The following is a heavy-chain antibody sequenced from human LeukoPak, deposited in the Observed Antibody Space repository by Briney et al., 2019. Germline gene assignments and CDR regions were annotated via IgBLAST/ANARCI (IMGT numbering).Heavy chain of an antibody. Sequence: GESLKISCKGSGYSFTSYWIGWVRQMPGKGLEWMGIIHPGDSDNKYSPSFEGQVTISADKSIGTAYLQWSSLKASDTAVYYCARTYCGGDCYYSYFDYWGQGTLVTVSS. J-gene: IGHJ4*02. CDR2: IHPGDSDN. CDR1: GYSFTSYW. CDR3: ARTYCGGDCYYSYFDY. D-gene: IGHD2-21*02. V-gene: IGHV5-51*01.